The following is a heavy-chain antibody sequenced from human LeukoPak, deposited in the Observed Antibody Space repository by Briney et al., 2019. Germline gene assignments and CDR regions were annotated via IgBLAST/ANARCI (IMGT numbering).Heavy chain of an antibody. CDR3: VRHVDGRAFYYYYGMDV. D-gene: IGHD1-26*01. Sequence: SETLSLTCTVSGGSISSRSYYWGWIRQPPGKGLEWIGSIYYSGSTYYNPSLKSRVTMSVDTSKNQMSLKVNSVTAADTAVYYCVRHVDGRAFYYYYGMDVWGQGTTVTVSS. V-gene: IGHV4-39*01. J-gene: IGHJ6*02. CDR2: IYYSGST. CDR1: GGSISSRSYY.